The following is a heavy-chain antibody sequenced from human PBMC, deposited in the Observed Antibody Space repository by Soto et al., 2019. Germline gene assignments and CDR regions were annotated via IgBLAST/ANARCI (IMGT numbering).Heavy chain of an antibody. D-gene: IGHD3-10*01. CDR2: INHSGST. CDR3: ARGSHLAITMVRGVREARFDY. Sequence: QVQLQQWGAGLLKPSETLSLTCAVYGGSFSGYYWSWIRQPPGKGLEWIGEINHSGSTNYNPSLKSRGTISVDTSKNQFSLKLSSVTAADTAVYYCARGSHLAITMVRGVREARFDYWGQGTLVTVSS. CDR1: GGSFSGYY. V-gene: IGHV4-34*01. J-gene: IGHJ4*02.